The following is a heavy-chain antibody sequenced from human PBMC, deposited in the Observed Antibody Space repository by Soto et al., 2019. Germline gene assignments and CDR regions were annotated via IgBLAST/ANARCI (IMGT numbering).Heavy chain of an antibody. D-gene: IGHD6-13*01. CDR1: GFTFSSYA. J-gene: IGHJ4*02. Sequence: GGSLRLSCAASGFTFSSYAMSWVRQAPGKGLEWVSAISGSGGSTYYADSVKGRFTISRDNSKNTLYLQMNSLRAEDTAVYYCAKAGSPPAEQQLVLTSYFDYWGQGTLVTVSS. CDR2: ISGSGGST. CDR3: AKAGSPPAEQQLVLTSYFDY. V-gene: IGHV3-23*01.